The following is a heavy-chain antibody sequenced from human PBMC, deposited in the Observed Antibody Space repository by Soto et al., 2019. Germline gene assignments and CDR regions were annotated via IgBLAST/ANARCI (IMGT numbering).Heavy chain of an antibody. Sequence: GGSLRLSCATSGFTFSSYSMNWVRQAPGKGLEWVSYISSSSSTIYYADSVKGRFTISRDNAKNSLYLQMNSLRAEDTAVYYCARDWVVASIALDYWGQGTLVTVSS. CDR3: ARDWVVASIALDY. CDR1: GFTFSSYS. D-gene: IGHD5-12*01. V-gene: IGHV3-48*01. J-gene: IGHJ4*02. CDR2: ISSSSSTI.